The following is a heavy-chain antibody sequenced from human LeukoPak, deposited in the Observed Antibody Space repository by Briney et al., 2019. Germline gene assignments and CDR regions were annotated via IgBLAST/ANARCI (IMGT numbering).Heavy chain of an antibody. D-gene: IGHD3-10*01. CDR2: ISSSGRTI. J-gene: IGHJ4*02. CDR3: ARGLKYGVSDY. V-gene: IGHV3-11*01. CDR1: RFTFSDYY. Sequence: PGGSLRLSCAPSRFTFSDYYISWVRQAPRKGLEWVSYISSSGRTIYYADSVKGRFTISRDNAKNSLYLQMNSLRAEDTAVYYCARGLKYGVSDYWGQGTLVTVSS.